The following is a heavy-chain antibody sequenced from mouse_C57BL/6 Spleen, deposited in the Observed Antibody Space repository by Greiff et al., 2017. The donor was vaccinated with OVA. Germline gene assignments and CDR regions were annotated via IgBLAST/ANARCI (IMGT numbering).Heavy chain of an antibody. CDR2: IYPGDGDT. CDR1: GYAFSSSW. CDR3: ARHYGNGYYAMDY. J-gene: IGHJ4*01. Sequence: QVQLQQSGPELVKPGASVKISCKASGYAFSSSWMNWVKQRPGQGLEWIGRIYPGDGDTNYNGKFKGKATLTADKSSSTAYMQLSSLTSEDSAVYFCARHYGNGYYAMDYWGQGTSVTVSS. D-gene: IGHD2-1*01. V-gene: IGHV1-82*01.